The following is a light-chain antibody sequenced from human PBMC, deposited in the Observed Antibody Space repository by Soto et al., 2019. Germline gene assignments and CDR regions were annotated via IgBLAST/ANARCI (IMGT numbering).Light chain of an antibody. Sequence: DIQMTQSPSTLSASVGDRVTITCRASQNIETWLAWYQHKPGKAPKLLIYKASSLEGGVPSRFSGSGSGTEFTLTISSLQSDAFATYYCQQYINRWTFGEGTK. CDR1: QNIETW. CDR2: KAS. J-gene: IGKJ1*01. V-gene: IGKV1-5*03. CDR3: QQYINRWT.